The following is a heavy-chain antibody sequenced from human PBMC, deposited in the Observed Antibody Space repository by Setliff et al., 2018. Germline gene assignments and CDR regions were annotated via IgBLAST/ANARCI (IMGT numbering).Heavy chain of an antibody. V-gene: IGHV3-21*01. CDR2: ISSSSSYI. J-gene: IGHJ5*02. Sequence: GGSLRLSCAASGFTLSSYTMNWVRQAPGKGLEWVSSISSSSSYIYYADSVKGRSTISRDNAKNSLYLQMNSLRVEDTAVYYCARGPSLGAAANWFDPWGQGTLVTVSS. CDR3: ARGPSLGAAANWFDP. D-gene: IGHD3-16*01. CDR1: GFTLSSYT.